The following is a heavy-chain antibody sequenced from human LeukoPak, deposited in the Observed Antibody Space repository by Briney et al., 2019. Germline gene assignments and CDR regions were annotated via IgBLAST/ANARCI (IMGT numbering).Heavy chain of an antibody. CDR1: GGSISSYY. Sequence: PSETLSLTCTVSGGSISSYYWSWIRQPPGKGLEWIGYIYYNGSTNYNPSLKSRVTISVDTSKNQFSLKLSSVTAADTAVYYCARVRSDDENLLFDYWGQGTLVTVSS. CDR3: ARVRSDDENLLFDY. V-gene: IGHV4-59*01. CDR2: IYYNGST. J-gene: IGHJ4*02. D-gene: IGHD1-1*01.